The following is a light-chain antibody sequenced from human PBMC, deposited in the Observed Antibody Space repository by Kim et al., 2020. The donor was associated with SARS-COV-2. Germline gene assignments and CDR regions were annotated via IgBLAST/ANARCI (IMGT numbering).Light chain of an antibody. CDR2: GAS. Sequence: SPGERATLSSRASQSVSNNLAWYQHKPGRPPRLLIYGASTRATGVPARFSGSGSGTDFTLTVSSLQSEDFAVYYCHHYNDWPPGDTFGQGTKLEI. V-gene: IGKV3-15*01. CDR1: QSVSNN. J-gene: IGKJ2*01. CDR3: HHYNDWPPGDT.